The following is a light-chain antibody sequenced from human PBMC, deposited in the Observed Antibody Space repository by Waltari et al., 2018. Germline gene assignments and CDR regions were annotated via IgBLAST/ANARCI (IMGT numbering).Light chain of an antibody. CDR3: QQRSNWPPIT. J-gene: IGKJ5*01. CDR2: DAS. V-gene: IGKV3-11*01. CDR1: QSVGSS. Sequence: EIVLTQSPVPLSLAPGERPTPPCWASQSVGSSLAWYQQKPGQAPRLLMYDASNRATGVPARFNGSGSGTDFTLTIISLQSEDSAVYYCQQRSNWPPITFGQGTRLEIK.